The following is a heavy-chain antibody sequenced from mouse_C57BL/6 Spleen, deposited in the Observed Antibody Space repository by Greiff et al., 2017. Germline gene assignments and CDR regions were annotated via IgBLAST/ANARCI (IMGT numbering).Heavy chain of an antibody. CDR2: IDPANGNT. CDR1: GFNIKNTY. J-gene: IGHJ1*03. CDR3: ARCGSPSYYDYDQYFDV. V-gene: IGHV14-3*01. D-gene: IGHD2-4*01. Sequence: EVMLVESVAELVRPGASVKLSCTASGFNIKNTYMHWVKQRPEQGLEWIGRIDPANGNTKSAPKFQGKATITADTSSNTAYLQLSSLTSEYTAIYYDARCGSPSYYDYDQYFDVWGTGTTVTVSS.